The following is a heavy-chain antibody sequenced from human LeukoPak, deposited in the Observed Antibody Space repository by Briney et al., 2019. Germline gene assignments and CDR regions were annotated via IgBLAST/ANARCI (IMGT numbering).Heavy chain of an antibody. CDR1: GGSISSYY. J-gene: IGHJ3*02. Sequence: SETLSLTCTVSGGSISSYYWSWIRQPPGKGLEWIGYIYYSGSTNYNPSLKSRVTISVDTSKNQFSLKLCSVTAADTAVYYCARPQYYDFWSGYYTDGAFDIWGQGTMVTVSS. D-gene: IGHD3-3*01. V-gene: IGHV4-59*08. CDR3: ARPQYYDFWSGYYTDGAFDI. CDR2: IYYSGST.